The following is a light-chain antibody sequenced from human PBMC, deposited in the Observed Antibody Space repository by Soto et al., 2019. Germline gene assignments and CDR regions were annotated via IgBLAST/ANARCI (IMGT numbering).Light chain of an antibody. Sequence: DIQLTQSPSFLSASVGDRVTITCRASQSISSYLNWYQQKPGKAPKLLIYAASSLQSGVPSRFSGSGSGTDFTLTISSLQPEDFATYYCQHFRSFPITFGQGTRLEIK. CDR1: QSISSY. CDR2: AAS. J-gene: IGKJ5*01. CDR3: QHFRSFPIT. V-gene: IGKV1-39*02.